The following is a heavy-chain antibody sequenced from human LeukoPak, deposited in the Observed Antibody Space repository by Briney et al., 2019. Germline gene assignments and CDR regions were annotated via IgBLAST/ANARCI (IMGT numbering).Heavy chain of an antibody. V-gene: IGHV4-39*01. Sequence: PSETLSLTCTVSGGSISSSSYYWGWIRQPPGKGLEWIGSIYYSGSTYYNPSLKSRVTISVDTSKNQFSLKLSSVTAADTAVYYCARIIAVAGPTYAFDIWGQGTMVTVSS. J-gene: IGHJ3*02. CDR3: ARIIAVAGPTYAFDI. CDR1: GGSISSSSYY. D-gene: IGHD6-19*01. CDR2: IYYSGST.